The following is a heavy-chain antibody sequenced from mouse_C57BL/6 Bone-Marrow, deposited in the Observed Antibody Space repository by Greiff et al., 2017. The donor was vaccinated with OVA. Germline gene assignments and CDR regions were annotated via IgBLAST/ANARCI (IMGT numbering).Heavy chain of an antibody. Sequence: QVQLQQPGAELVKPGASVKLSCKASGYTFTSYWVHWVKQRPGQGLEWIGMIHPNSGSTNYNEKFKSKATLTVDKSSSTAYMQLRSLTSEDSAVYYCARGDGTTVVATRAWFAYWGKGTLVTVSA. J-gene: IGHJ3*01. CDR1: GYTFTSYW. CDR3: ARGDGTTVVATRAWFAY. D-gene: IGHD1-1*01. CDR2: IHPNSGST. V-gene: IGHV1-64*01.